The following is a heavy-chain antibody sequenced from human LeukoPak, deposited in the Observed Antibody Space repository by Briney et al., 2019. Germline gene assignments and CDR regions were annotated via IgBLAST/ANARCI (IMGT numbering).Heavy chain of an antibody. D-gene: IGHD1-26*01. CDR1: GGSISSSSYY. V-gene: IGHV4-39*01. CDR3: ARLYSGLDY. Sequence: SETLSLTCTVSGGSISSSSYYWGWIRQPPGKGLAWIGSIYYSGSTYYNPSLKSRVTISVDTSKNQFSLKLSSVTAADTAVYYCARLYSGLDYWGQGTLVTVSS. J-gene: IGHJ4*02. CDR2: IYYSGST.